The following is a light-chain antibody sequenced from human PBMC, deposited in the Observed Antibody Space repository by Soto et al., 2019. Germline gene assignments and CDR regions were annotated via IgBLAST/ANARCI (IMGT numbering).Light chain of an antibody. CDR2: KAS. V-gene: IGKV1-5*03. CDR3: QHYNSYSEA. CDR1: QTISSW. J-gene: IGKJ1*01. Sequence: IQMTQSPSTLSGSVGDRVTITCRASQTISSWLDWYQQKPGKAPKLLIYKASTLKSGVPSRFSGSGSGTEFTLTISRLQPDDFATYYCQHYNSYSEAFGQGTKLDIK.